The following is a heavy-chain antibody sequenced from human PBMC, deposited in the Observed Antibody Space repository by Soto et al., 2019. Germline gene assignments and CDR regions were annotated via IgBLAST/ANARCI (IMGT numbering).Heavy chain of an antibody. D-gene: IGHD2-15*01. CDR2: ISSSSSTI. V-gene: IGHV3-48*01. CDR1: GFTFSSYS. Sequence: EVQLVESGGGLVQPGGSLRLSCAASGFTFSSYSMNWVRQAPGKGLEWVSYISSSSSTIYYAVSVKGRFTISRDNAKNSLYLQMNSLRAEDTAVYYCARGGGCSGGSCNFDYWGQGTLVTVSS. CDR3: ARGGGCSGGSCNFDY. J-gene: IGHJ4*02.